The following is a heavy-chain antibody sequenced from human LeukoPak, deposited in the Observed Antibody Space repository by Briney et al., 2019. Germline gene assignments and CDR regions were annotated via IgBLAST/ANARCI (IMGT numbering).Heavy chain of an antibody. J-gene: IGHJ4*02. V-gene: IGHV3-48*03. Sequence: GGSLRLSCAASGFTFSSYEMNWVRQAPGKGLEWVSGISPSGDITYYADSVKGRFTISRDNAKNTLYLQMNSLRAEDTAVYYCGRGGKVEQLVLARWGQGSLVTVSS. CDR2: ISPSGDIT. CDR3: GRGGKVEQLVLAR. D-gene: IGHD6-13*01. CDR1: GFTFSSYE.